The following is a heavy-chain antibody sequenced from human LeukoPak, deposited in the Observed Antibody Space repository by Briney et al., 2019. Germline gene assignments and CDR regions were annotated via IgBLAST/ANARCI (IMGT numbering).Heavy chain of an antibody. V-gene: IGHV3-66*01. Sequence: GGSLRLSCAASEFTVSSNYMNWVRQAPGKGLEWVSVIYSGGSTYYADSVHGRFTISRDNSKNTLYLQMNSLRAEDTAVYYCARVSDRYYYYMDVWGKGTTVTISS. D-gene: IGHD3-16*01. CDR2: IYSGGST. J-gene: IGHJ6*03. CDR3: ARVSDRYYYYMDV. CDR1: EFTVSSNY.